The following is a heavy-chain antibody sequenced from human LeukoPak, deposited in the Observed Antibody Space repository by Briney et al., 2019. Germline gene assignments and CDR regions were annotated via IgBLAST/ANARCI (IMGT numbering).Heavy chain of an antibody. J-gene: IGHJ4*02. CDR1: GFTLSSYA. CDR2: ISSNGGST. CDR3: ARDRWGYPNYLDY. D-gene: IGHD4-23*01. Sequence: GGSLRLSCAASGFTLSSYAMHWVRQAPGKGLEYVSAISSNGGSTYYANSVKGRFTISRDNSKNTVYLQMGSLRPEDMAVYYCARDRWGYPNYLDYCGEGTLGTVSP. V-gene: IGHV3-64*01.